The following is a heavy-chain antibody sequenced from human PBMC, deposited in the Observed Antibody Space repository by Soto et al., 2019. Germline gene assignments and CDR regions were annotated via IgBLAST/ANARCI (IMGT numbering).Heavy chain of an antibody. CDR2: TRNKASSYTT. D-gene: IGHD3-22*01. CDR1: GFSFSDYY. V-gene: IGHV3-72*01. J-gene: IGHJ4*02. Sequence: GGSLILSCAASGFSFSDYYINWVRQAPGKGLEWVGRTRNKASSYTTDYAAFVKGRFTISRDDSKNLIYLQMNSLKTEDTAVYYCAREGSSSGPDYEYWGQGTLVTVSS. CDR3: AREGSSSGPDYEY.